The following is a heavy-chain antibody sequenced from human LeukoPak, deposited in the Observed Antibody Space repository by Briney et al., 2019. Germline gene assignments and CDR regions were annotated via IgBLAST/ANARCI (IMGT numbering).Heavy chain of an antibody. D-gene: IGHD3-10*01. J-gene: IGHJ3*02. CDR2: IYSVGRT. Sequence: GGSLRLSCAASGFTVSSNYMSWVRQAPGKGLEWVSVIYSVGRTYYADSVKGRFTISRDNSKNTLYLQMNSPRAEDTAVYYCARILLWFGSLNGPFDIWGQGTMVTVSS. CDR3: ARILLWFGSLNGPFDI. V-gene: IGHV3-53*01. CDR1: GFTVSSNY.